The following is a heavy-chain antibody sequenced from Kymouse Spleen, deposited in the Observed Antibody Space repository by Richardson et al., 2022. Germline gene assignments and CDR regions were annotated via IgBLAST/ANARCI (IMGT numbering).Heavy chain of an antibody. CDR3: ARHNWNDEDY. D-gene: IGHD1-1*01. CDR2: INHSGST. CDR1: GGSFSGYY. V-gene: IGHV4-34*01. Sequence: QVQLQQWGAGLLKPSETLSLTCAVYGGSFSGYYWSWIRQPPGKGLEWIGEINHSGSTNYNPSLKSRVTISVDTSKNQFSLKLSSVTAADTAVYYCARHNWNDEDYWGQGTLVTVSS. J-gene: IGHJ4*02.